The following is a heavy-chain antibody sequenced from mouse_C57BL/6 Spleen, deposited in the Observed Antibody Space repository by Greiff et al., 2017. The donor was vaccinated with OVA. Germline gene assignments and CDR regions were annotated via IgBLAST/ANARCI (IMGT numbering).Heavy chain of an antibody. D-gene: IGHD2-4*01. J-gene: IGHJ2*01. CDR2: IDPENGDT. CDR3: TNDYDGDY. V-gene: IGHV14-4*01. Sequence: DVKLQESGAELVRPGASVKLSCTASGFNIKDDYMHWVKQRPEQGLEWIGWIDPENGDTEYASKFQGKATITADTSSNTAYLQLSSLTSEDTAVYYCTNDYDGDYWGQGTTLTVSS. CDR1: GFNIKDDY.